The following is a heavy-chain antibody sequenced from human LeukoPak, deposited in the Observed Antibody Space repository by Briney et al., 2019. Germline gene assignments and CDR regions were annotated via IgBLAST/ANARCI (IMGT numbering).Heavy chain of an antibody. J-gene: IGHJ4*02. CDR3: TRSGYRHPYHFDS. V-gene: IGHV3-53*01. CDR1: GFSVSTAY. CDR2: LYTGGGT. Sequence: GGSLRLSCAASGFSVSTAYMSWVRQTPEKGLQWVSVLYTGGGTDHADSVKGRFTISRDSSKNTLSLQMNNLRAEDTAIYYCTRSGYRHPYHFDSWGQGTLVIVSS. D-gene: IGHD3-22*01.